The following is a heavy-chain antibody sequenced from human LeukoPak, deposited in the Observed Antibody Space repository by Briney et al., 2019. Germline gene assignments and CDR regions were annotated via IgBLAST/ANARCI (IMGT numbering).Heavy chain of an antibody. CDR3: ASILSSGWFNDAFDI. D-gene: IGHD6-19*01. J-gene: IGHJ3*02. CDR1: GGSISTYY. CDR2: IHYSGST. V-gene: IGHV4-59*01. Sequence: PSETLSLTCTVSGGSISTYYWSWIRQPPGKGLEWIGCIHYSGSTNYNPSLESRVTISVDTSKNQFSLRLSSVTAADTAVYYCASILSSGWFNDAFDIWGQGTMVTVSS.